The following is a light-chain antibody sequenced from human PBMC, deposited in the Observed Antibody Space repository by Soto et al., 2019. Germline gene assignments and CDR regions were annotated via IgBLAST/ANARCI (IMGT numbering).Light chain of an antibody. CDR1: QSVLYSSNNKNY. J-gene: IGKJ1*01. CDR2: WAS. V-gene: IGKV4-1*01. Sequence: DIVMTQSPDSLAVALGERATINCKSSQSVLYSSNNKNYLAWYQQKPGQPPKLLIYWASTRESGVPDRFSGSGSGTDFTLTSRSRQAEDVAVYYCQQYYDAPQNFGQGTKVEIK. CDR3: QQYYDAPQN.